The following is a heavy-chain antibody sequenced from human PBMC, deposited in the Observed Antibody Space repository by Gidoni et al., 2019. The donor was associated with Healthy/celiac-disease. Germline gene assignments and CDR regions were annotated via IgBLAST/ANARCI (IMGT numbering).Heavy chain of an antibody. J-gene: IGHJ6*02. V-gene: IGHV3-53*01. Sequence: EVQLVESGGGLIQPGGSLRHSCAASGFTVSSNYMSCVRQAPGKGLEWVSVIDIGVSTYYADSVKGRFTISRDNSKNTLYLQMNSLRAEDTAVYYCAGGDYYYGMDVWGQGTTVTVSS. CDR1: GFTVSSNY. CDR2: IDIGVST. CDR3: AGGDYYYGMDV.